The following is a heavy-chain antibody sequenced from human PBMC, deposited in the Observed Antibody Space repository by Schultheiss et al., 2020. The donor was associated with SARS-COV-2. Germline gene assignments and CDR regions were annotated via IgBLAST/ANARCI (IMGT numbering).Heavy chain of an antibody. V-gene: IGHV4-61*01. J-gene: IGHJ4*02. CDR2: INHSGST. CDR3: ARIVGATTGVDS. Sequence: SETLSLTCTVSGGSVSSGSYYWSWIRQPPGKGLEWIGEINHSGSTNYNPSLKSRVTISVDTSKNKFSLKLSSVTAADTAVYYCARIVGATTGVDSWGQGTLVTVSS. D-gene: IGHD1-26*01. CDR1: GGSVSSGSYY.